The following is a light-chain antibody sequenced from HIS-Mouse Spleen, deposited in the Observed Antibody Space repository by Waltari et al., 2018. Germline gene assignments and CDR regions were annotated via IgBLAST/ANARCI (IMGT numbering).Light chain of an antibody. CDR1: SSDVGGYNY. Sequence: QSALTQPASVSGSPGQSITISCTGTSSDVGGYNYVSLYQQHPGKAPKLMIYEFSNRPSGVSNRFSGSKSGNTASLTISGLQAEDEADYYCSSYTSSSTPYVFGTGTKVTVL. CDR2: EFS. CDR3: SSYTSSSTPYV. J-gene: IGLJ1*01. V-gene: IGLV2-14*01.